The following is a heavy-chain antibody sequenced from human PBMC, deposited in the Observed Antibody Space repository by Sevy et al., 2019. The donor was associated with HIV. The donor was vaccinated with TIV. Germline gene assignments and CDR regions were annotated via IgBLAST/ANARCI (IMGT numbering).Heavy chain of an antibody. J-gene: IGHJ5*02. D-gene: IGHD5-18*01. CDR2: IIPIFGTA. V-gene: IGHV1-69*13. CDR1: GGTFSSYA. CDR3: ARALPVDTAMVSSAADNWFDP. Sequence: ASVKVSCKASGGTFSSYAISWVRQAPGQGLEWMGGIIPIFGTANYAQKFQGGVTITADESTSTAYMELSSLRSEDTAVYYCARALPVDTAMVSSAADNWFDPWGQGTLVTVSS.